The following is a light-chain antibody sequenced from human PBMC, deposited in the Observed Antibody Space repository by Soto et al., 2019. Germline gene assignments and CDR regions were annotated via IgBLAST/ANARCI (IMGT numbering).Light chain of an antibody. CDR2: DAS. V-gene: IGKV3-11*01. CDR3: QQRTSWPIT. Sequence: EIVLTQSPATLSFSPGERATLSCRASQSVSSYLAWYQQKPGQTPGLLIYDASNRATGIPARFSGSGSGTDFTLTISSLEPEDFAVYYCQQRTSWPITFGQGTRLEIK. CDR1: QSVSSY. J-gene: IGKJ5*01.